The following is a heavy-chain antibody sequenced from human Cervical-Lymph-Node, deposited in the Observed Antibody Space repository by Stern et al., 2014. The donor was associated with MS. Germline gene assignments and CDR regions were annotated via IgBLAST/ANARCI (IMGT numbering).Heavy chain of an antibody. D-gene: IGHD6-19*01. CDR2: LFYLGST. V-gene: IGHV4-59*01. Sequence: VQLVQSGPGLVKPSETLSLTCTVSGGSISSYYWSWVRQPPGQGLEWIGYLFYLGSTNYYHSLKSRVTISVDTSKNQFSLKLSSVTAADTAVYYCARVGGQWLSLIDPWGQGTLVTVSS. CDR3: ARVGGQWLSLIDP. CDR1: GGSISSYY. J-gene: IGHJ5*02.